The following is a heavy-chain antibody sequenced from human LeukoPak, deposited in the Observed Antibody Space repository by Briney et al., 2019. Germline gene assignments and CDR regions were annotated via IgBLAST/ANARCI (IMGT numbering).Heavy chain of an antibody. CDR2: ISYDGSNK. D-gene: IGHD2-2*01. CDR1: GFTFSSYA. Sequence: GGPLRLSCAASGFTFSSYAMHWVRQAPGKGLEWVAVISYDGSNKYYADSVKGRFTISRDNSKNTLYLQMNSLRAEDTAVYYCAREQPAGSTDYWGQGTLVTVSS. CDR3: AREQPAGSTDY. V-gene: IGHV3-30-3*01. J-gene: IGHJ4*02.